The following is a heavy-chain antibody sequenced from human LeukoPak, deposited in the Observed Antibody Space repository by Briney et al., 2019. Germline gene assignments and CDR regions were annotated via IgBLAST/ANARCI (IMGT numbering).Heavy chain of an antibody. CDR3: ARRSGGFDY. D-gene: IGHD3-10*01. V-gene: IGHV4-4*02. CDR1: GGSISSNNW. CDR2: TYHSGAT. J-gene: IGHJ4*02. Sequence: SETLSLTCAVSGGSISSNNWWSWVRQSPGKGLEWIGETYHSGATNSNPSLKSRVTISVDKSKSQFSLKLSSVTAADTAVYYCARRSGGFDYWGQGTLVTVSS.